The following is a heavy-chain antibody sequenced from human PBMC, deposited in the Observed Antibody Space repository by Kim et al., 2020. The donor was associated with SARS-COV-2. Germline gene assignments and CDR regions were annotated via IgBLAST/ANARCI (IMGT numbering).Heavy chain of an antibody. CDR1: GGSISSGGYY. J-gene: IGHJ3*02. V-gene: IGHV4-31*03. CDR2: IYYSGST. CDR3: ARVGMYYYGSGSYSGDAFDI. D-gene: IGHD3-10*01. Sequence: SETLSLTCTVSGGSISSGGYYWSWIRQHPGKGLEWIGYIYYSGSTYYNPSLKSRVTISVDTSKNQFSLKLSSVTAADTAVYYCARVGMYYYGSGSYSGDAFDIWGQGKMVTVSS.